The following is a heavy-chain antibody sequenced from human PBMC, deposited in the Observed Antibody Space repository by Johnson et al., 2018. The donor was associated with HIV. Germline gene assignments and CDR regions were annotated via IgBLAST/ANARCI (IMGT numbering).Heavy chain of an antibody. Sequence: VQLVESGGGLIQPGGSLRLSCAASGFTFEDYGMSWVRQAPGKGLEWVSGINWIGGSKGHADSVKGRFTISRDNAKNSLYLQMNSLRAEDTALYYCARDRRVGYTTYDAFDILGQGTMVTVSS. CDR1: GFTFEDYG. J-gene: IGHJ3*02. D-gene: IGHD5-18*01. V-gene: IGHV3-20*04. CDR2: INWIGGSK. CDR3: ARDRRVGYTTYDAFDI.